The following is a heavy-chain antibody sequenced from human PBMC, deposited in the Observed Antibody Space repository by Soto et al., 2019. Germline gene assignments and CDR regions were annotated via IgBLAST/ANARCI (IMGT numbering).Heavy chain of an antibody. V-gene: IGHV3-23*01. J-gene: IGHJ5*02. D-gene: IGHD2-2*01. CDR3: AKDLTSTSRTPEP. CDR2: ISDSGGST. Sequence: GGSLRLSCAASGFTFSSYAMSWVRQAPGKGLEWVSAISDSGGSTYYADSMKGRFTISRDNSKNTLYLQMNSLRAEDTAIYYCAKDLTSTSRTPEPWGQGTLVTVSS. CDR1: GFTFSSYA.